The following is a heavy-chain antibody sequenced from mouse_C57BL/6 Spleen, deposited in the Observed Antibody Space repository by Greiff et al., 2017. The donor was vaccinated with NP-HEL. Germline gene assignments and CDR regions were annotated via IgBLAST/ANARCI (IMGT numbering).Heavy chain of an antibody. Sequence: VQLQQSGPELVKPGASVKISCKASGYAFSSSWMNWVKQRPGKGLEWIGRIYPGDGDTNYNGKSKGKATLTADKSSSTAYMQLSSLTSEDSAVYFCARPSHYYGSSYWFAYWGQGTLVTVSA. CDR1: GYAFSSSW. CDR3: ARPSHYYGSSYWFAY. J-gene: IGHJ3*01. V-gene: IGHV1-82*01. CDR2: IYPGDGDT. D-gene: IGHD1-1*01.